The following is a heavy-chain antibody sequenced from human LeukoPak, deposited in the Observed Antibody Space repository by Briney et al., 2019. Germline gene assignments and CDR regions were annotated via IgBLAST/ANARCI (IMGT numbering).Heavy chain of an antibody. J-gene: IGHJ4*02. Sequence: RSAETLSLTCTVSGGSISSSGYYWSWIRQHPGKGLEWIGYMYYSGSTYYNPSLKSRVFISVDTSKNQFSLKLSSVTCADTAVYYCARGDYGDYFDYWSQGTLVTVSS. V-gene: IGHV4-31*03. CDR3: ARGDYGDYFDY. D-gene: IGHD4-17*01. CDR2: MYYSGST. CDR1: GGSISSSGYY.